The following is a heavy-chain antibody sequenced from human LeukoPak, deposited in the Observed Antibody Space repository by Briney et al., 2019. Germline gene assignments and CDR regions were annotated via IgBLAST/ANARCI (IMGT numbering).Heavy chain of an antibody. J-gene: IGHJ4*02. V-gene: IGHV6-1*01. CDR1: GDSVSSINGA. CDR2: TYYRSKWYD. CDR3: ARDAGNSSWYTFDY. D-gene: IGHD6-13*01. Sequence: SQTLSVTCAISGDSVSSINGAWNWIRQSPSRGLEWLGRTYYRSKWYDDYAVSMKGRITINPDTSKNQFSLQLNSVTPEDTAVYYCARDAGNSSWYTFDYWGQGTLVTVSS.